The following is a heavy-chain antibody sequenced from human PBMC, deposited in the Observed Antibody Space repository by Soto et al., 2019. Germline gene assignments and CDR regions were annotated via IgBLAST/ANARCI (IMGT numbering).Heavy chain of an antibody. CDR1: GGSFSGYY. CDR2: INHSGST. J-gene: IGHJ4*02. D-gene: IGHD6-19*01. Sequence: QVQLQQWGAGLLKPSETLSLTCAVYGGSFSGYYWSWIRQPPGKGLEWIGEINHSGSTNYNPSLKSRVTISVDTSKNQFSLKLSSVTAADTAVYYCARVGSGWGAFGYWGQGPLVTVSS. CDR3: ARVGSGWGAFGY. V-gene: IGHV4-34*01.